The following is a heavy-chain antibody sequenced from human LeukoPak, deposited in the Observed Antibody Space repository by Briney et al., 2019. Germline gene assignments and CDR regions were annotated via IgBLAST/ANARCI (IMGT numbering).Heavy chain of an antibody. J-gene: IGHJ4*02. V-gene: IGHV3-48*03. D-gene: IGHD1-26*01. CDR1: GFTLPGLE. Sequence: GGCPGLSCGPSGFTLPGLEKKWGPPAPREGLGGVSYISFSGKTIYYADSVKGRFTISRDNARTSLYLQMNSLRAEDTAVYYCARDRRELLFDFWGQGTLVTVSS. CDR2: ISFSGKTI. CDR3: ARDRRELLFDF.